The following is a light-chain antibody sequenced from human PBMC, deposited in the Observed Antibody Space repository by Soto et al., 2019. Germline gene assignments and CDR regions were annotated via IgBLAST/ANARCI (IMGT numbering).Light chain of an antibody. J-gene: IGKJ1*01. CDR3: PQSYSSPPT. V-gene: IGKV1-39*01. CDR1: QGISSY. CDR2: AAS. Sequence: DSHRTKYKYSLSASLGGRGIVTWRASQGISSYLAWYQQKPGKAPKLLIYAASTLQSGVPSRFSRSGSGTHFTLTITTLQPEDFATYYCPQSYSSPPTFGQGTKVDI.